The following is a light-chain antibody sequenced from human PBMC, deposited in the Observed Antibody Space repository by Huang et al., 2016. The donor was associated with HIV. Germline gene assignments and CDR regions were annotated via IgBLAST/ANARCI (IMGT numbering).Light chain of an antibody. J-gene: IGKJ4*01. CDR2: GAS. V-gene: IGKV3-11*01. CDR3: QQRSDWPLT. Sequence: EIVLTQSPVTLSLSPGESATLSCRASQSVSAYLAWYQQKPGQAPRLLIYGASNRATGIPARFSGRGSGTDFTLTISSLEPEDFAVYYCQQRSDWPLTFGGGTKVEIK. CDR1: QSVSAY.